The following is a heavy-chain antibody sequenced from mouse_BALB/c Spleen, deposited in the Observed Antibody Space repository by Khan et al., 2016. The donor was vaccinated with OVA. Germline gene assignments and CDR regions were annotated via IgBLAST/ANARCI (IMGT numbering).Heavy chain of an antibody. J-gene: IGHJ1*01. Sequence: VQLQQSGAELVKPGASVKLSCTASGFNIKDTYIHWVKRRPEQGLEWIGRITPANGNTEYDPKFQGKVTMREDTSSNTAYLQLSLLTSVDTAVYYCVRPPSGPRNFDVWGAGTTVTVAS. D-gene: IGHD3-2*02. CDR3: VRPPSGPRNFDV. CDR1: GFNIKDTY. V-gene: IGHV14-3*02. CDR2: ITPANGNT.